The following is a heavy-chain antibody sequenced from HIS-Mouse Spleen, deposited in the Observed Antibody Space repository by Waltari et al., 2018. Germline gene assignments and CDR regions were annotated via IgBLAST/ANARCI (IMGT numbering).Heavy chain of an antibody. V-gene: IGHV3-9*01. CDR1: GFPFDDYA. CDR2: ISWNSGSI. CDR3: AKDGRSLNY. J-gene: IGHJ4*02. Sequence: EVQLVESGGGLVQPGRYLRLSCEASGFPFDDYAIHCVRQAPGKGLEWVSGISWNSGSIGYADSVKGRFTISRDNAKNSLYLQMNSLRAEDTALYYCAKDGRSLNYWGQGTLVTVSS.